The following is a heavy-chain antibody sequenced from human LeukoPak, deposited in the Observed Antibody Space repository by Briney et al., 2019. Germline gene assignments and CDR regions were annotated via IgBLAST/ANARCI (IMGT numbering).Heavy chain of an antibody. CDR2: IGGSGFNT. V-gene: IGHV3-23*01. Sequence: GGSLRLSCAASGFTFSSYAMSWVRQAPGKGLVWVSAIGGSGFNTYYADSVKGRFTISRDNSKNTLYLQMNSLRADDTAIYYCAKDPSPFDIWGQGTMVTVSS. CDR3: AKDPSPFDI. CDR1: GFTFSSYA. J-gene: IGHJ3*02.